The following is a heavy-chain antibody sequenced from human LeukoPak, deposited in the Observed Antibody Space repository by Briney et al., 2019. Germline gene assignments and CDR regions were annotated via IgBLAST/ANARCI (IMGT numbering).Heavy chain of an antibody. Sequence: GGALRLPFSAPGFTFRDFYMRWIRQAPGEGVGGVSYISSSGSTIYYADSVKGRFTISRDNAKNSLYLQMNSLRAEDTAVYYCARDSRADGTYYFDYWGQGTLVTVSS. CDR3: ARDSRADGTYYFDY. CDR1: GFTFRDFY. J-gene: IGHJ4*02. CDR2: ISSSGSTI. D-gene: IGHD1-1*01. V-gene: IGHV3-11*01.